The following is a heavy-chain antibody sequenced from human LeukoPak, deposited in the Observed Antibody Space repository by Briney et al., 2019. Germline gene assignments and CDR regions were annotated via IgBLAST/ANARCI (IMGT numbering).Heavy chain of an antibody. Sequence: PGGSLRLSCAASGFTFSSYAMSWVRQAPGKGLEWVSAISGSGGSTYYADSVKGRFTISRDNSKNTLYLQMNSLRAEDTAVYYCAKDRRHRLVRTGGDNWFDPWGQGTLVTVSS. V-gene: IGHV3-23*01. CDR3: AKDRRHRLVRTGGDNWFDP. J-gene: IGHJ5*02. D-gene: IGHD1/OR15-1a*01. CDR2: ISGSGGST. CDR1: GFTFSSYA.